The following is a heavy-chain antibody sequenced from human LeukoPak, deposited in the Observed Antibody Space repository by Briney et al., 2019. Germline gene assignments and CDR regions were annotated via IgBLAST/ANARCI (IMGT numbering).Heavy chain of an antibody. CDR2: ISYDDGYK. V-gene: IGHV3-30*18. CDR1: GFTFTSYG. D-gene: IGHD2-2*01. Sequence: GPSLRLSCTTSGFTFTSYGMHWVREAPGKGREWVAGISYDDGYKYYGDSMKGRVTISRDFLKNTLVLQMSSLRVDDTAVYYCAKDHADIVVLPSAHTDYWGQGTLVAVSS. CDR3: AKDHADIVVLPSAHTDY. J-gene: IGHJ4*02.